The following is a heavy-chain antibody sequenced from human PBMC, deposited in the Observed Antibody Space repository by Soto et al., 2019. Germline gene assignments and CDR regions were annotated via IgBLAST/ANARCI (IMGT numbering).Heavy chain of an antibody. D-gene: IGHD3-16*01. V-gene: IGHV3-9*01. CDR3: AKDGFAFSYYYGLEV. CDR2: ISWNSGSI. Sequence: EVQLVESGGGLVQPGRSLRLSCAASGFTFDDYAMHWVRQAPGKGLEWVSGISWNSGSIGYADSVKGRFTISRDNAKNSLYLQMNSLRAEDTALYYCAKDGFAFSYYYGLEVWGQGTTVTVS. CDR1: GFTFDDYA. J-gene: IGHJ6*02.